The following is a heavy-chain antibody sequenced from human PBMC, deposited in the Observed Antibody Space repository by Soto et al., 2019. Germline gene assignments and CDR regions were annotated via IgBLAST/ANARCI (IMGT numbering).Heavy chain of an antibody. J-gene: IGHJ4*02. V-gene: IGHV3-30*18. CDR1: GFTFSSYG. D-gene: IGHD3-22*01. Sequence: GGSLRLSCAASGFTFSSYGMHWVRQAPGKGLEWVAVISYDGSNKYYADSVKGRFTISRDNSKNTLYLQMNSLGAEDTAVYYCAKDGGHYYDSSGARTEYYFDYWGQGTLVTVSS. CDR2: ISYDGSNK. CDR3: AKDGGHYYDSSGARTEYYFDY.